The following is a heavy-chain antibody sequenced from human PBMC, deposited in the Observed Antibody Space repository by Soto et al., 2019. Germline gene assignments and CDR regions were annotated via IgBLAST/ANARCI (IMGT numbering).Heavy chain of an antibody. CDR2: ISPTGEQR. Sequence: GGSLRLSCAASRFTFRNYGMSWVRQGPGKGLEWVSGISPTGEQRFYVDSVKGRFFISRDNSQNTRSLEMSNLRADDTAVYYCAKRYGSGSYRDFNSYYGMDIWGQGTSVTVSS. V-gene: IGHV3-23*01. CDR1: RFTFRNYG. CDR3: AKRYGSGSYRDFNSYYGMDI. J-gene: IGHJ6*02. D-gene: IGHD3-10*01.